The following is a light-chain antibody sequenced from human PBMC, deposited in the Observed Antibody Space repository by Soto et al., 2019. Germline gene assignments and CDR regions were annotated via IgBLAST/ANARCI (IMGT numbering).Light chain of an antibody. V-gene: IGKV3-15*01. J-gene: IGKJ2*01. CDR2: SAS. CDR1: QSISTE. CDR3: QQGRTWPLT. Sequence: EIVMTQSPATLSVSPGERATLSCRASQSISTELAWYPQKPGQPPRLLIYSASTRATGVPARFTGSGSGSEFTLTISGLQSEDFAVYYCQQGRTWPLTFGQGTRLEI.